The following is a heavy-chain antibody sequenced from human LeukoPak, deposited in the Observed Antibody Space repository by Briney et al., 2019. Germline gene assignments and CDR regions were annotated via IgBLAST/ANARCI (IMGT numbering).Heavy chain of an antibody. V-gene: IGHV3-21*01. J-gene: IGHJ3*02. CDR3: ASLSIAVAGELAFDI. Sequence: PGGSLRLSCAASGFTFSSYSMNWVRQAPGKGLEWVSSISSSSSYIYYADSVKGRFTISRDNAKNSLYLQMNSLRAEDTAVYYCASLSIAVAGELAFDIWAKGQWSPSLQ. CDR2: ISSSSSYI. CDR1: GFTFSSYS. D-gene: IGHD6-19*01.